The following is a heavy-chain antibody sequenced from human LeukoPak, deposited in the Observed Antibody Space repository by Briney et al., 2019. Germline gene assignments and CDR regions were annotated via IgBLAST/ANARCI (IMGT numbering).Heavy chain of an antibody. Sequence: GGSLRLSCAASGFTFSSYAMSWVRQAPGKGLEWVLAISGSGGSTYYADSVKGRFTISRDNSKNTLYLQMNSLRAEDTAVYYCAKGTGYSSSWLTFDYWGQGTLVTVSS. J-gene: IGHJ4*02. D-gene: IGHD6-13*01. V-gene: IGHV3-23*01. CDR1: GFTFSSYA. CDR2: ISGSGGST. CDR3: AKGTGYSSSWLTFDY.